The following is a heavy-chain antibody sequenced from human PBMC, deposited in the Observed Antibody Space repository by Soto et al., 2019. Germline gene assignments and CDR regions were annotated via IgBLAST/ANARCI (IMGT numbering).Heavy chain of an antibody. D-gene: IGHD3-10*01. Sequence: EVQLVESGGGLVQPGGSLRLSCAASRFTFSGRSMHWVRQAPGKGLVWVSGIDNAGTDSTYADSVKGRFTSSRDNAKNTLYLQMIIQRVEDTAVYYCARGWFGPDVWGKGTTLTVSS. CDR3: ARGWFGPDV. CDR2: IDNAGTDS. CDR1: RFTFSGRS. V-gene: IGHV3-74*01. J-gene: IGHJ6*04.